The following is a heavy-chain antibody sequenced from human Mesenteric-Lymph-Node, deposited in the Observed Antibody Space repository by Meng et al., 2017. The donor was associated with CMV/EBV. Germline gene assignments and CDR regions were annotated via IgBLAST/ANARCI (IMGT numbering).Heavy chain of an antibody. V-gene: IGHV3-48*03. D-gene: IGHD5-18*01. CDR3: SKESTSSNHTYGYDY. CDR1: GFTLSSYV. CDR2: ISSSGSTI. Sequence: GESLMISCAASGFTLSSYVMNWVRQAPGKGLEWVSYISSSGSTIYYADSVKGRFTISRDNSKNTLFLQMNRLTVDDTAVYFCSKESTSSNHTYGYDYWGQGTLVTVSS. J-gene: IGHJ4*02.